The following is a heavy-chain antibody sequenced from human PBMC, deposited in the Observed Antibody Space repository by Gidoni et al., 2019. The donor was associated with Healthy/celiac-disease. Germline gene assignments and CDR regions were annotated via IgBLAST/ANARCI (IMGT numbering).Heavy chain of an antibody. CDR1: GFTFSSYG. V-gene: IGHV3-30*18. CDR2: ISYDGSNK. Sequence: QVQLVESGGGVVQPGRSLRLSCAASGFTFSSYGMHWVRQAPGKGLELVAVISYDGSNKYYADAVKGRFTISRDNSKNTLYLQMNSLRAEDTAVYYCAKGYAPHYYYGMDVWGQGTTVTVSS. CDR3: AKGYAPHYYYGMDV. D-gene: IGHD1-1*01. J-gene: IGHJ6*02.